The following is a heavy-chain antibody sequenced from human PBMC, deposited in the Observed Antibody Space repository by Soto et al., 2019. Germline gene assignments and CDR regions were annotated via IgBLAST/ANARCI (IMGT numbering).Heavy chain of an antibody. Sequence: ASVKVSCKASGYTFTSYYMHWVRRAPGQGLEWMGIINPSGGSTSYAQKFQGRVTMTRDTSTSTVYMELSSLRSEDTAVYYCARDLQRYFDWLYGMDVWGQGTTVTVSS. CDR2: INPSGGST. V-gene: IGHV1-46*01. CDR3: ARDLQRYFDWLYGMDV. J-gene: IGHJ6*02. CDR1: GYTFTSYY. D-gene: IGHD3-9*01.